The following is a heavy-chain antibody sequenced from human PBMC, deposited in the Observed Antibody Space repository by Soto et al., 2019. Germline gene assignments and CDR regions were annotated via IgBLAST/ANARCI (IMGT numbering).Heavy chain of an antibody. Sequence: EVQLVESGGGMVQPGGSLRVSCAASGFTLSSYSMHWVRQAPGKGLEWVSYISGSGGTIYYADSVKGRFTISRDNAKNSLSVQMNSLRDEVTAVYFCARQSGLRSSGWSYYFDFWGQGIRVTVSS. CDR1: GFTLSSYS. D-gene: IGHD6-19*01. J-gene: IGHJ4*02. CDR3: ARQSGLRSSGWSYYFDF. CDR2: ISGSGGTI. V-gene: IGHV3-48*02.